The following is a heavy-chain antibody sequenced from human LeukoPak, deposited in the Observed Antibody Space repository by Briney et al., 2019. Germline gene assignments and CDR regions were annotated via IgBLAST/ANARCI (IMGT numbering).Heavy chain of an antibody. D-gene: IGHD6-19*01. J-gene: IGHJ4*02. CDR1: GFTFRNYG. Sequence: GGSLRLSCAASGFTFRNYGMNWVRQAPGKGLEWVSLMSGSGARTYYADSVKGRFTISRDNSKNTLYLHMNSLRAEDTAVYYCAKDQRSIAVAGYFDYWGQGTLVTVSS. CDR3: AKDQRSIAVAGYFDY. CDR2: MSGSGART. V-gene: IGHV3-23*01.